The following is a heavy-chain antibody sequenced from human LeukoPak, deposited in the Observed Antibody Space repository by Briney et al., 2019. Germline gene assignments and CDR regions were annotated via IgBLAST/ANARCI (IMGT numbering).Heavy chain of an antibody. CDR2: ISSNSDNT. CDR3: SRDWGSTKVIADY. J-gene: IGHJ4*02. Sequence: ASMKVSCRATGYTFTSYGISWVRQAPGQGLEWMGWISSNSDNTNYAQKLQGRVTMTTDTSKRTAYMERRSLRSDDTALYFCSRDWGSTKVIADYWGQGTLVTVTS. D-gene: IGHD7-27*01. V-gene: IGHV1-18*01. CDR1: GYTFTSYG.